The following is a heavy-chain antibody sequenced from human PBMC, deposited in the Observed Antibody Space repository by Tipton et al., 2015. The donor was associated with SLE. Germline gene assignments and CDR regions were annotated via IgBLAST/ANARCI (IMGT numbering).Heavy chain of an antibody. CDR3: ARDGFRFLEWPDGDY. D-gene: IGHD3-3*01. J-gene: IGHJ4*02. CDR1: GGSFSGYS. Sequence: TLSLTCAVYGGSFSGYSWSWIRQAPRKGLEWIGDINHSGITNYNPSLKSRVTISLDTSKSQFSLRVNSVTAADTAVYYCARDGFRFLEWPDGDYWGKGTLVTVSS. CDR2: INHSGIT. V-gene: IGHV4-34*01.